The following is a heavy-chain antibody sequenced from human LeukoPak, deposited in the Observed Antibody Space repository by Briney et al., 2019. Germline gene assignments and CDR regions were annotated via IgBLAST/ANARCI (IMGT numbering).Heavy chain of an antibody. CDR1: GYTFTSYY. D-gene: IGHD2-2*01. CDR2: ISAYNGNT. V-gene: IGHV1-18*04. CDR3: ARDPMAIVVVPAAMVSAFDI. J-gene: IGHJ3*02. Sequence: ASVKVSCKASGYTFTSYYMHWVRQAPGQGLEWMGWISAYNGNTNYAQKLQGRVTMTTDTSTSTAYMELRSLRSDDTAVYYCARDPMAIVVVPAAMVSAFDIWGQGTMVTVSS.